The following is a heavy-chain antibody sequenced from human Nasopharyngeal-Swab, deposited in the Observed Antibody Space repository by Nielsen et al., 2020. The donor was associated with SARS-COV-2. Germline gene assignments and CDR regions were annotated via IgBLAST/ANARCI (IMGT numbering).Heavy chain of an antibody. V-gene: IGHV3-21*01. CDR3: ARVEEYYYGSGSLSDN. CDR2: ISSSGSHK. D-gene: IGHD3-10*01. CDR1: GFTFSSYS. J-gene: IGHJ4*02. Sequence: GGSLRLCCAASGFTFSSYSMNWVRQAPGKGLEWVSFISSSGSHKYYADSMKGRFTISRDNAKSSLYLQLSSLRAEDTAVYYCARVEEYYYGSGSLSDNWGQGTLVTVSS.